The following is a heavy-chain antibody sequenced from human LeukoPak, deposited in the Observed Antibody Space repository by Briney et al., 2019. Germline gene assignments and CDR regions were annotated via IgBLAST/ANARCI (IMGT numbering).Heavy chain of an antibody. D-gene: IGHD7-27*01. CDR1: GFTFNSYW. Sequence: GGSLRLSCAASGFTFNSYWMHWVRQGPGKGLLWVSRINGDGSSTNYADSVKGRFTISRDNAKNTLYLQMSSLRAEDTAVYYCARGSGVGDYWGQGTLVTVSS. J-gene: IGHJ4*02. CDR3: ARGSGVGDY. V-gene: IGHV3-74*01. CDR2: INGDGSST.